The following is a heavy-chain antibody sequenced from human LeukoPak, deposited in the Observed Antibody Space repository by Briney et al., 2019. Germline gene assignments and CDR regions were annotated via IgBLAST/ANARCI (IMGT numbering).Heavy chain of an antibody. Sequence: SETLSLTCTVPGGSISSYYWSWIRQPPGKGLEWIGYIYYSGSTNYNPSLKSRVTISVDTSKNQFPLKLSSVTAADTAVYYCARSGGQYNWFDPWGQGTLVTVSS. J-gene: IGHJ5*02. CDR2: IYYSGST. CDR3: ARSGGQYNWFDP. CDR1: GGSISSYY. V-gene: IGHV4-59*01. D-gene: IGHD3-10*01.